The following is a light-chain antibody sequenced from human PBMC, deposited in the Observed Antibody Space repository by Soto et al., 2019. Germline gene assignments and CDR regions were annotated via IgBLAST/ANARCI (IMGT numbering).Light chain of an antibody. CDR3: CSYTGSSARV. J-gene: IGLJ1*01. V-gene: IGLV2-14*01. CDR1: SDDVGGYNY. CDR2: EVS. Sequence: QLVLTQPASVSGSPGQAITISCTGTSDDVGGYNYVSWYQQHPGKAPKVIIYEVSHRPSGVPNRFSGSKSGNTASLTISGLQAEDEADYYCCSYTGSSARVFGTGTKLTVL.